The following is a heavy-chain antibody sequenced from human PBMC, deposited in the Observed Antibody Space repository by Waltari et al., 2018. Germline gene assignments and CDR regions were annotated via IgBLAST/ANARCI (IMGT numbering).Heavy chain of an antibody. Sequence: QLQLQESCPGLVKPSETLSLTCTVSGGSISSSSYYCGWIRQPPGKGLEWIGSIYYSPSTYNNKHLVSRVTISVDTSKIQLSLTLRYVTAADTAVYYCARQPSSSWYLNYYSYYMDVWGKGTTVTVSS. CDR2: IYYSPST. D-gene: IGHD6-13*01. CDR3: ARQPSSSWYLNYYSYYMDV. J-gene: IGHJ6*03. V-gene: IGHV4-39*01. CDR1: GGSISSSSYY.